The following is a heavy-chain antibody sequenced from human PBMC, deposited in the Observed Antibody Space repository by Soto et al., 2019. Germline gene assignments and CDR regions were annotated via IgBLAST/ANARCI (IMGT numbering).Heavy chain of an antibody. CDR1: GGSISSSSSY. V-gene: IGHV4-39*01. CDR2: IYYSGST. J-gene: IGHJ5*01. Sequence: PSGTLSLTCTVSGGSISSSSSYWGWIRQPPGQGLEWIGSIYYSGSTYYNPSLKSRVTISVDTSKNQFSLKLSSGTAAATAVYYCACLDYFALARNVFGSRSRRTLVPVSS. CDR3: ACLDYFALARNVFGS. D-gene: IGHD4-17*01.